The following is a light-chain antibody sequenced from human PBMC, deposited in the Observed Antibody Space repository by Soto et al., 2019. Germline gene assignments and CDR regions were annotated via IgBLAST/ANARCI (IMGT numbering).Light chain of an antibody. CDR1: QGISSY. CDR2: AAS. J-gene: IGKJ3*01. Sequence: DIQLTQSPSFLSASVGDRVTITCRASQGISSYLAWCQQKPGKAPKLLIYAASTLQSGVPSRFSGSESGTEFTLTISSLQPEDFATYYCQQLNSYPLTFGPGTKVDIK. V-gene: IGKV1-9*01. CDR3: QQLNSYPLT.